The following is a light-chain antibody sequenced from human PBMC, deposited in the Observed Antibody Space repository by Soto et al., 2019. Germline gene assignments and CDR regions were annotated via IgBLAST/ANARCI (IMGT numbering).Light chain of an antibody. CDR1: SSDVGSYNL. CDR2: EVS. J-gene: IGLJ3*02. Sequence: QSALTQPASVSGSPGQSITISCTGTSSDVGSYNLVSWYQQHPSKAPKLMIYEVSKRPSGVSNRFSGSKSGNTASLTISGLQAEDEADYYCCSYAGSSTFERVFGGGTKLTVL. CDR3: CSYAGSSTFERV. V-gene: IGLV2-23*02.